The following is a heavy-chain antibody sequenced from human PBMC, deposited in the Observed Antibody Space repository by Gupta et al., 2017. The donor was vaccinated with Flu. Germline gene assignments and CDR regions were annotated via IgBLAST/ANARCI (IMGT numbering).Heavy chain of an antibody. V-gene: IGHV1-69*01. CDR2: IAPMFGRT. J-gene: IGHJ4*02. CDR1: GGTFTSYA. CDR3: ARWDWGGYFDS. D-gene: IGHD7-27*01. Sequence: QVQLVQSGAEVKKPGSSVTVSCTVSGGTFTSYAISWVRRSPGQGLEWMGGIAPMFGRTNYAQKFQGRVTIAADEPTSTAYMSLNSLRSEDTAVYYCARWDWGGYFDSWGQGTLVTVSS.